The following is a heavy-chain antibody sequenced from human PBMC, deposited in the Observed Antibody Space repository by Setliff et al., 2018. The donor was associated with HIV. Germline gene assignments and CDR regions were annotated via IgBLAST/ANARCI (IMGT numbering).Heavy chain of an antibody. CDR2: IYYSGRT. CDR1: GGSISTFY. CDR3: ARDVGEQLDV. J-gene: IGHJ6*04. Sequence: SETLSLTCTVSGGSISTFYWSWIRQPPGKGLEWIGYIYYSGRTNYNPSLDSRVTMSVDTSKNQFSLKLSSVTTADTAVYYCARDVGEQLDVWGKGTTVTVSS. V-gene: IGHV4-59*01.